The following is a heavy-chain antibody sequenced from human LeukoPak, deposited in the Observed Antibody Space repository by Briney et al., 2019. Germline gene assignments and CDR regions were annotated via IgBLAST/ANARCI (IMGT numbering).Heavy chain of an antibody. J-gene: IGHJ4*02. Sequence: ASVKVSCKSSGYTFIDYYIHWVRQAPGQGLEWMGWINPNSGATRYAQKFQGRVSMTRDTSINTAYMDLTNLRSDDTAIFYCARVKKLMPEFEFWGQGTLVTVSS. V-gene: IGHV1-2*02. CDR1: GYTFIDYY. CDR3: ARVKKLMPEFEF. D-gene: IGHD2-2*01. CDR2: INPNSGAT.